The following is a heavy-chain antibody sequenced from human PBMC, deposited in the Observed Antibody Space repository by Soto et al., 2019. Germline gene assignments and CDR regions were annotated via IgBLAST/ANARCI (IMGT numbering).Heavy chain of an antibody. J-gene: IGHJ6*02. CDR3: ARDIMGTNYYYYGMDV. CDR1: GGSISSYY. V-gene: IGHV4-59*01. D-gene: IGHD2-8*01. CDR2: IYYSGST. Sequence: SETLSLTCTVSGGSISSYYWSWIRQPPGKVLEWIGYIYYSGSTNYNPSLKSRVTISVDTSKNQFSLKLSSVTAADTAVYYCARDIMGTNYYYYGMDVWGQGTTVTVSS.